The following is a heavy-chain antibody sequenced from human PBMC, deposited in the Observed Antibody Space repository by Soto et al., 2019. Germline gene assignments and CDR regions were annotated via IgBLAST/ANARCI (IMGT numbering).Heavy chain of an antibody. J-gene: IGHJ4*02. CDR1: GGSISSYY. Sequence: QVQLQESGPGLVKPSETLSLTCTVSGGSISSYYRSWIRQPPGKGLEWIGYIYYSGSTSYNPSLKSRVTISVDTSMNQFSLKLSSVTAADTAVYYCARRHGPFDFWGQGTLVTVSA. CDR3: ARRHGPFDF. CDR2: IYYSGST. V-gene: IGHV4-59*01.